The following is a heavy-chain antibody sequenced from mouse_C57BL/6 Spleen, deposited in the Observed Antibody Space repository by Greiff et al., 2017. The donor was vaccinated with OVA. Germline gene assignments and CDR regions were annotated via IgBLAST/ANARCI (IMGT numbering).Heavy chain of an antibody. CDR3: ARAYYGSSYGAY. V-gene: IGHV1-69*01. CDR1: GYTFTSYW. D-gene: IGHD1-1*01. Sequence: QVQLQQPGAELVMPGASVKLSCKASGYTFTSYWMHWVKQRPGQGLEWIGEIDPSDSYTNYNQKFKGKSTLTVDKSSSTAYMQLSSLTSEDSAVYYCARAYYGSSYGAYWGQGTLVTVSA. CDR2: IDPSDSYT. J-gene: IGHJ3*01.